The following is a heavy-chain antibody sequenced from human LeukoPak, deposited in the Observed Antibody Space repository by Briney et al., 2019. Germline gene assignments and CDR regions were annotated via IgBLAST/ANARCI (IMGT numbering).Heavy chain of an antibody. Sequence: GRSLRLSCAASGFTFSSYWMHWVRQVPGRGLVWVSRISDDGRTTSYADSVKGRFTISRDNAKNMLYLQMNSLRDEDTAVYYCGTGLDVWGQGTTVTVSS. CDR2: ISDDGRTT. V-gene: IGHV3-74*01. CDR3: GTGLDV. J-gene: IGHJ6*02. CDR1: GFTFSSYW.